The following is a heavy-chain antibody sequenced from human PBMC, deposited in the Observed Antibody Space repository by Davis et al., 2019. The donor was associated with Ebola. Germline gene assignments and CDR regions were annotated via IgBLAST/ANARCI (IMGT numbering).Heavy chain of an antibody. CDR1: GGSFSGYY. J-gene: IGHJ4*02. Sequence: MPSETLSLTCAVYGGSFSGYYWSWIRQPPGKGLEWIAEINHSGTTNYNASLKSRVTISVDTSKNQFSLKLNSVTAADTAVYYCAKKGGGWFGELYFDYWGQGTLVTVSS. CDR2: INHSGTT. V-gene: IGHV4-34*01. CDR3: AKKGGGWFGELYFDY. D-gene: IGHD3-10*01.